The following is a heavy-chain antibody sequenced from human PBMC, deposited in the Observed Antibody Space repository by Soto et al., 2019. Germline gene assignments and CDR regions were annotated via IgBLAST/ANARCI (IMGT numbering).Heavy chain of an antibody. J-gene: IGHJ5*01. CDR1: GFTFTSYG. CDR3: ARVRLRGTGISWFHS. CDR2: ISADDGHT. D-gene: IGHD1-1*01. Sequence: ASVKVSCKASGFTFTSYGITWVRQAPGQGLGWMGWISADDGHTNFAQKFQGRISMATDTSTTTAYMELKSLTSDDTAVYYCARVRLRGTGISWFHSWGQRTRGAVSS. V-gene: IGHV1-18*01.